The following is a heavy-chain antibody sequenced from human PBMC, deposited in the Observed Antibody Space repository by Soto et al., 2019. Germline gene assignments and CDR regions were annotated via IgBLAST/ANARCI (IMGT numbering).Heavy chain of an antibody. D-gene: IGHD5-18*01. V-gene: IGHV4-34*01. CDR1: GGSFSGYY. CDR3: ARGQVGYGYGRWGNWFDP. J-gene: IGHJ5*02. CDR2: INHSGST. Sequence: QVQLQQWGAGLLKPSETLSLTCAVYGGSFSGYYWSWIRQPPGKGLEWIGEINHSGSTNYNPSLKMRVPRSAAASQTPFALTLRSVTAADTAVYYCARGQVGYGYGRWGNWFDPWGQGTLVTVSS.